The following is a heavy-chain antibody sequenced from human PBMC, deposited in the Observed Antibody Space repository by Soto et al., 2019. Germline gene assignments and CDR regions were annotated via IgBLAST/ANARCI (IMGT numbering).Heavy chain of an antibody. CDR3: ARDPQIFDY. CDR2: ISAHNGNT. CDR1: GYTFTSYG. J-gene: IGHJ4*02. V-gene: IGHV1-18*04. Sequence: QVQVVQSGGEVKKPGASVKVSCKASGYTFTSYGISWVRQAPGQGLEWMGWISAHNGNTKYVQKFQGRVTLTTDTSTSTASMELRSLRSDDTAVYYCARDPQIFDYCGQGTLVNVSS.